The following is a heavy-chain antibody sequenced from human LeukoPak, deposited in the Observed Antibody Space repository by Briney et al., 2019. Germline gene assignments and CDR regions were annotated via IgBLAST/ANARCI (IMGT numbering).Heavy chain of an antibody. CDR1: GFTFSTYA. CDR3: ARYWDPRVRTCDI. CDR2: LSPSGGIT. J-gene: IGHJ3*02. Sequence: GGSLRLSCAASGFTFSTYAMSWVRQAPGKGLEWVSALSPSGGITYYEDSVKGRFTISRDNSKDTLYLQMNSLRAEDTAVYYCARYWDPRVRTCDIWGQGTVVTVSS. D-gene: IGHD2-15*01. V-gene: IGHV3-23*01.